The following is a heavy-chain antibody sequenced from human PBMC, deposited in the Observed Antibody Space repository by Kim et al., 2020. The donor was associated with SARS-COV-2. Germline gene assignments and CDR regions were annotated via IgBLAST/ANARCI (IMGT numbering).Heavy chain of an antibody. V-gene: IGHV3-30*01. D-gene: IGHD3-22*01. J-gene: IGHJ3*02. CDR3: ARDYYYDSSWGAFDI. Sequence: DSVKGRFTITRDNSKNTLYLQMNSLRAEDTAVYYCARDYYYDSSWGAFDIWGQGTMVTVSS.